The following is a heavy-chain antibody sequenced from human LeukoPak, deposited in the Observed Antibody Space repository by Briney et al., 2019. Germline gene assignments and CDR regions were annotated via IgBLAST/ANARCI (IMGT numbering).Heavy chain of an antibody. CDR2: IYYSGST. Sequence: SETLSLTCTVSGGSTSSYYWSWIRQPPGKGLEWIGYIYYSGSTNYNPSLKSRVTISVDTSKNQFSLKLSSVTAADTAVYYCARDLRYSGYDLGYYFDYWGQGTLVTVSS. J-gene: IGHJ4*02. CDR1: GGSTSSYY. D-gene: IGHD5-12*01. V-gene: IGHV4-59*13. CDR3: ARDLRYSGYDLGYYFDY.